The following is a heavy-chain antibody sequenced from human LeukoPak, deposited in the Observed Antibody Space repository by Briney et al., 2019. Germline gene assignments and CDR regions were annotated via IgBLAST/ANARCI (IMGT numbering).Heavy chain of an antibody. V-gene: IGHV3-21*01. CDR3: ARSANPPLLWFGESDY. CDR1: GFTFSSYS. J-gene: IGHJ4*02. D-gene: IGHD3-10*01. CDR2: ISSSSSYI. Sequence: GFLRLSCAASGFTFSSYSMNWVREAPGKGLEGVSSISSSSSYIYYADSVKGRFTISRDNAKNSLYLQMNSLRAEDTAVYYCARSANPPLLWFGESDYWGQGTLVTVSS.